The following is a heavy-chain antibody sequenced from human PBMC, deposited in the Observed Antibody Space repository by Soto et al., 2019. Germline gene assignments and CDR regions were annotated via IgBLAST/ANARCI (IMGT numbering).Heavy chain of an antibody. CDR2: ISYDGRKT. D-gene: IGHD3-3*01. CDR1: GFTFSVFG. V-gene: IGHV3-33*05. CDR3: AKGPFSPNSEAFYLES. J-gene: IGHJ5*02. Sequence: QVQLAESGGGVVQPGTSLRLSCAASGFTFSVFGMHWVRQAPGKGLEWVAVISYDGRKTFYADSVEGRFTISRDNSRSTLYLQVDSLNPADPALFVCAKGPFSPNSEAFYLESWGQGALVTVSS.